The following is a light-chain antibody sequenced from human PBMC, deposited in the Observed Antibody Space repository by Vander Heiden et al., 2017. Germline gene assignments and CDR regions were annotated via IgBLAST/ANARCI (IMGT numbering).Light chain of an antibody. Sequence: DIQMTQSPSSLSASVGDRITITCRASQRIATYLNWYQQQPGTAPKLLIYAASILQSGVPSRFSGSGAATDFSLTISRLPPEYFATYCCQHSYAAFSFGGGTKVSIK. CDR2: AAS. CDR1: QRIATY. J-gene: IGKJ4*01. V-gene: IGKV1-39*01. CDR3: QHSYAAFS.